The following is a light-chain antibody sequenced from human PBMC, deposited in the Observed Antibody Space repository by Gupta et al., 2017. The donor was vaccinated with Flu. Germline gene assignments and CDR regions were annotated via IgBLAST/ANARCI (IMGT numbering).Light chain of an antibody. V-gene: IGKV3-20*01. CDR3: QQYGSSPPWT. CDR1: QSVSSSY. J-gene: IGKJ1*01. CDR2: GAS. Sequence: EIVLTQSPGTLSLSPGERATLSCRASQSVSSSYLAWYQQKPGQAPRLLIYGASSRATCIPDRFSGSWSGTDFTLTISRLEPEYFAVYYCQQYGSSPPWTFGQGTKVEIK.